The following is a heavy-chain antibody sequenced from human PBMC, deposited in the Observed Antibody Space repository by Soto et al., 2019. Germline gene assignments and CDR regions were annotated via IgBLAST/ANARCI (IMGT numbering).Heavy chain of an antibody. CDR1: GYNFTTFW. CDR3: ASHFPLPTDLQFYYYYYGVDV. V-gene: IGHV5-10-1*01. D-gene: IGHD3-3*02. CDR2: IDPSDSYS. J-gene: IGHJ6*02. Sequence: PGESLKISCKASGYNFTTFWISWMRQVPGKGLEWMGRIDPSDSYSNYSPSFQGHITISADKSINTAYLHFSNLKASDTAVYYCASHFPLPTDLQFYYYYYGVDVWGHGTAVTVSS.